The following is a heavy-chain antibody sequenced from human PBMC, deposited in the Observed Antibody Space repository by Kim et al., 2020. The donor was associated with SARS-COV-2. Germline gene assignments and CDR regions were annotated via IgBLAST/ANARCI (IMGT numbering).Heavy chain of an antibody. CDR3: ARHIQVGNYFDS. Sequence: SYNPALKRRVTISLDTSKNKFLLKLNSATAADTAVYYCARHIQVGNYFDSWGRGTLVTVSS. J-gene: IGHJ4*02. D-gene: IGHD1-1*01. V-gene: IGHV4-61*07.